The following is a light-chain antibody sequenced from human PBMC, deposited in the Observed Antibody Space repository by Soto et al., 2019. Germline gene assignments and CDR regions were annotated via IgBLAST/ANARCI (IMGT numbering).Light chain of an antibody. J-gene: IGKJ1*01. CDR3: QQYGSSPTT. V-gene: IGKV3-20*01. Sequence: EIVLTQSPGTLSLSPGERATLSCRASQSVSSSYLAWYQQKHGQAPRLLIYGASSRATGIPDRFSGSGSGTDFTLTISRLEPEDFAVYYCQQYGSSPTTFGQGTKVDSK. CDR1: QSVSSSY. CDR2: GAS.